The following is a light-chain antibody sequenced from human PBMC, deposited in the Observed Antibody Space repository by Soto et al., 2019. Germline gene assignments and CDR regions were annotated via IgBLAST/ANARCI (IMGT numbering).Light chain of an antibody. CDR2: GAS. CDR3: HQYNHWYT. J-gene: IGKJ2*01. Sequence: EIVLTQSPATLSVSPGERATLSCRASLSANSNLAWYQQKAGQAPRLLIYGASTRAPGIPARFSGSGSGTEFALTISSLQSEDIAVYYCHQYNHWYTFGQGTKLEIK. CDR1: LSANSN. V-gene: IGKV3-15*01.